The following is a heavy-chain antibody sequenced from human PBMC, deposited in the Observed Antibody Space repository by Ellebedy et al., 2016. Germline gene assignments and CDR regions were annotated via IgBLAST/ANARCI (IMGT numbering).Heavy chain of an antibody. D-gene: IGHD3-10*01. V-gene: IGHV4-4*07. CDR3: ATSDYYGSGSYFDY. J-gene: IGHJ4*02. CDR1: GADINSYY. CDR2: VYTDGST. Sequence: SETLSLXCTVSGADINSYYLNWIRQPAGKGLEWIGRVYTDGSTKFNPSLKSRVTMPEDTTNTQFSLKLSSVTAADTAVYYCATSDYYGSGSYFDYWGQGSLVAVSS.